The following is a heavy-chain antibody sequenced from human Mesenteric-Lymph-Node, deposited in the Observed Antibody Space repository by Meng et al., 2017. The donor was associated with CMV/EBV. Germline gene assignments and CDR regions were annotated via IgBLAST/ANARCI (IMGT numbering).Heavy chain of an antibody. D-gene: IGHD6-6*01. CDR3: ARAAPRGKWYYYGMDV. CDR2: ISAYNGNT. J-gene: IGHJ6*02. V-gene: IGHV1-18*04. Sequence: ASVKVSCKASGYTFTGYYMHWVRQAPGQGLEWMGWISAYNGNTNYAQKLQGRVTMTTDTSTSTAYMELRSLRSDDTAVYYCARAAPRGKWYYYGMDVWGQGTTVTVSS. CDR1: GYTFTGYY.